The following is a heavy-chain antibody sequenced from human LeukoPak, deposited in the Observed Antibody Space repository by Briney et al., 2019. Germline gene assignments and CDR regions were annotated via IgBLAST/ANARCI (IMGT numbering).Heavy chain of an antibody. CDR1: GGSISSYY. CDR3: ARGYCSSTSCSDFDY. CDR2: VYYSGST. V-gene: IGHV4-59*01. J-gene: IGHJ4*02. Sequence: SETLSLTCTVSGGSISSYYWSWIRQPPGKGLEWIGYVYYSGSTNCNPSLKSRVTISVDTSKNQFSLKLSSVTAADTAVYYCARGYCSSTSCSDFDYWGQGTLVTVSS. D-gene: IGHD2-2*01.